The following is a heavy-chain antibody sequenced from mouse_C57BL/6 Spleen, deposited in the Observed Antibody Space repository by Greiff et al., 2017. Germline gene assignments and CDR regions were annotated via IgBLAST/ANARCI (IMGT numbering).Heavy chain of an antibody. D-gene: IGHD2-3*01. CDR2: IDPENGDT. J-gene: IGHJ3*01. V-gene: IGHV14-4*01. CDR3: TTVDGYLFAY. CDR1: GFNIKDDY. Sequence: EVMLVESGAELVRPGASVKLSCTASGFNIKDDYMHWVKQRPEQGLEWIGWIDPENGDTEYASKFQGKATITADTSSNTAYLQLSSLTSEDTAVYYCTTVDGYLFAYWGQGTLVTVSA.